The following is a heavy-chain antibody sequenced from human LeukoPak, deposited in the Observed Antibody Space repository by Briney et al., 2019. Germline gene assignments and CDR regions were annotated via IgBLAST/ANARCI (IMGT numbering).Heavy chain of an antibody. Sequence: GGSLRLSCAASGSTFSSHAMSWVRQAPGKGPEWVSGISGSGGSTYYADSVKGRFTISRDNSKNTLYLQMNSLRAEDTAVYYCAKVGAGSSWYWFDYWGQGTLVTVSS. V-gene: IGHV3-23*01. CDR3: AKVGAGSSWYWFDY. CDR1: GSTFSSHA. CDR2: ISGSGGST. J-gene: IGHJ4*02. D-gene: IGHD6-13*01.